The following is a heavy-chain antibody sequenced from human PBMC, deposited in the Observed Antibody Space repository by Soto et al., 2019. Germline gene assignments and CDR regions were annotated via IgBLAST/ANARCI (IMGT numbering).Heavy chain of an antibody. D-gene: IGHD6-19*01. CDR3: ATGDSSGWDGGGAFDY. Sequence: EVQLLESGGGLVQPGGSLRLSCAASGFTFSSYAMSWVRQAPGKGLEWVSAISGSGGSTYYADSVKGRFTISRDNSKNPLYLQMNSLRAEDTAVYYCATGDSSGWDGGGAFDYWGQGTLVTVSS. CDR1: GFTFSSYA. V-gene: IGHV3-23*01. J-gene: IGHJ4*02. CDR2: ISGSGGST.